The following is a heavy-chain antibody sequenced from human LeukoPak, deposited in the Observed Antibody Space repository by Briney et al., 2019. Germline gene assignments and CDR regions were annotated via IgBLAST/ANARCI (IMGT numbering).Heavy chain of an antibody. V-gene: IGHV1-69*13. CDR3: ARERYCSGGSCYSL. Sequence: SVKVSCKASGGTFSSYAISWVRQAPGQGLEWMGGIIPTFGTANYAQKFQGRVTITADESTSTAYMELSSLRSEDTAVYYCARERYCSGGSCYSLWGQGTLVTVSS. D-gene: IGHD2-15*01. CDR2: IIPTFGTA. CDR1: GGTFSSYA. J-gene: IGHJ4*02.